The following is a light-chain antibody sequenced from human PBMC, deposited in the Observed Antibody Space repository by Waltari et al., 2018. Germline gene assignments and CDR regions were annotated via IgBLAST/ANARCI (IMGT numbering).Light chain of an antibody. V-gene: IGLV2-14*03. Sequence: QSALTQPASVSGSPGQSITLSCTGTSSDIGASYSVSWSQQHPGKVPKLIIFDVNKRPAGISDRFSGSKSGNTASLTISRLQTGDEADYFCSAYTYSSPFAWAFGGGTKVTVL. J-gene: IGLJ3*02. CDR1: SSDIGASYS. CDR3: SAYTYSSPFAWA. CDR2: DVN.